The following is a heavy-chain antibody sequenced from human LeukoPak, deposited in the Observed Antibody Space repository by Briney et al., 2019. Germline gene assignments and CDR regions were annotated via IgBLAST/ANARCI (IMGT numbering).Heavy chain of an antibody. Sequence: SETLSLTCAVYGGSFSGYYWSWIRQPPGKGLEWIGEINHSGSTNYNPSLKSRVTISVDTSKSQFSLKLSSVTAADTAVYYCARFYGSGSYRHGMDVWGQGTTVTVSS. CDR1: GGSFSGYY. D-gene: IGHD3-10*01. J-gene: IGHJ6*02. CDR2: INHSGST. CDR3: ARFYGSGSYRHGMDV. V-gene: IGHV4-34*01.